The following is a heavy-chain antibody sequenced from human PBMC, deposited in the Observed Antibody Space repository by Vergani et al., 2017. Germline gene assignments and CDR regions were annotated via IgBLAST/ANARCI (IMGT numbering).Heavy chain of an antibody. CDR3: ASSEDPGTFDD. V-gene: IGHV3-66*01. Sequence: EVQVVETGGGLVQPGGSLRLSCAASGFTVSSNYMSWVRQAPGKGLEWVSVIYSGGSTHYADSVKGRFIISRDNSKNTLYLQMNSLRAEDTAVYSCASSEDPGTFDDWGQGTLVTVYS. CDR2: IYSGGST. D-gene: IGHD1-26*01. CDR1: GFTVSSNY. J-gene: IGHJ4*02.